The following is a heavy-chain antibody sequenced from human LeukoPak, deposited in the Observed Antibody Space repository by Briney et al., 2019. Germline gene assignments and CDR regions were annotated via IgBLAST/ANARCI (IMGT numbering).Heavy chain of an antibody. D-gene: IGHD5-18*01. CDR3: TRGGYGDDAFDI. CDR2: ISAYNGNT. CDR1: GYTFTGYY. J-gene: IGHJ3*02. Sequence: ASVKVSCKASGYTFTGYYMHWVRQAPGQGLEWMGWISAYNGNTDYAQSLQGRVTMTTDTSTSTAYMALRSLRSDDTAVYYCTRGGYGDDAFDIWGQGTMVTVSS. V-gene: IGHV1-18*04.